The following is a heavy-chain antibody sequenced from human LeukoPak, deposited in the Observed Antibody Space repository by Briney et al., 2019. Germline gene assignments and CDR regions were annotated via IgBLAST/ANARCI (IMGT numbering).Heavy chain of an antibody. D-gene: IGHD4-17*01. V-gene: IGHV4-34*01. CDR3: ARTYGDSPPDY. CDR1: GGSFSGYY. Sequence: PSETLSLTCAVYGGSFSGYYWSWIRQPPGKGLEWIGEINHSGSTNYNPSLKSRVTISVDTSKNQFSLKLSSVTAADTAVYYCARTYGDSPPDYWGQGTLVTVSS. CDR2: INHSGST. J-gene: IGHJ4*02.